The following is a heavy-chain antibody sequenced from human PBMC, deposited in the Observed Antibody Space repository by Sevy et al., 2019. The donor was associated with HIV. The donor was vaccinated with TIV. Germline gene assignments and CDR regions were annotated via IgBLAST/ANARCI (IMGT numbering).Heavy chain of an antibody. CDR1: GYTLTKLS. CDR2: FDPEDGET. V-gene: IGHV1-24*01. CDR3: ATPKYVGYDYESLDI. D-gene: IGHD5-12*01. J-gene: IGHJ3*02. Sequence: ASVKDSCKVSGYTLTKLSMHWVRQAPGKGLEWMGGFDPEDGETIYAQKFQGRVTMTEDTSTDTAYMELSSLRSEDTAVYYCATPKYVGYDYESLDIWGQGTMVTVSS.